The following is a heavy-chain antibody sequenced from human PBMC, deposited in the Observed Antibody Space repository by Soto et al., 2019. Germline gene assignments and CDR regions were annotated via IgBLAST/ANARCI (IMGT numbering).Heavy chain of an antibody. CDR3: AKEGSDFWSGFGETFFDY. CDR2: ISGSGGST. Sequence: GESLKISCAASGFTFSSYAMSWVRQAPGKGLEWVSAISGSGGSTYYADSVKGRFTISRDNSKNTLYLQMNSLRAEDTAVYYCAKEGSDFWSGFGETFFDYWGQGTLVTVSS. V-gene: IGHV3-23*01. J-gene: IGHJ4*02. D-gene: IGHD3-3*01. CDR1: GFTFSSYA.